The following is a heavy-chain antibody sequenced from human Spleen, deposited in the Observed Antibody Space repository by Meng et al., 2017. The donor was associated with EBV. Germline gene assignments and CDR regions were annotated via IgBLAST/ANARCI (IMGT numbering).Heavy chain of an antibody. CDR3: ARGQIAVGSYLCDS. CDR2: IYHTGTT. CDR1: GGSISSNHW. Sequence: GVSGGSISSNHWWTWVRQSPGKGLEWIGEIYHTGTTSYNPSLKSRVTISIDQSKNQFSLKMTSVTAADTAVYYCARGQIAVGSYLCDSWGQGTLVTVSS. J-gene: IGHJ4*02. D-gene: IGHD2-21*01. V-gene: IGHV4-4*02.